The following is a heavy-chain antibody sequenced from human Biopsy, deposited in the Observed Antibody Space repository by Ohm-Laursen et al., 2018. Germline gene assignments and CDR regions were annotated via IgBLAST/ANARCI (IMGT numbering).Heavy chain of an antibody. D-gene: IGHD1-1*01. CDR1: GYTFTSYD. V-gene: IGHV1-8*01. Sequence: GASVKVSCKASGYTFTSYDITWVRQASGQGPEWIGWPNPVSGNSNFGQKFRGRVTVTSDTSISTAYMELSGLTSDDTATYYCGRAVRNQLLTGPWGQGTLVTVTS. CDR2: PNPVSGNS. J-gene: IGHJ5*02. CDR3: GRAVRNQLLTGP.